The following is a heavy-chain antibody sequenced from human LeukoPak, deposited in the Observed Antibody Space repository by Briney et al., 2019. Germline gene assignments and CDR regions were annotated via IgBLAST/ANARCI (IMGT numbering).Heavy chain of an antibody. V-gene: IGHV3-23*01. Sequence: WGSLRLSCVASEFTFSTYGMSWVRQAPGKGLEWVSSINGSGRRTYYPDSVKGRFTISRDNAKNSLYLQMSSLRAEDTALYYCAREELERQVDYYYYYMDVWGRGTTVTVSS. CDR1: EFTFSTYG. CDR3: AREELERQVDYYYYYMDV. J-gene: IGHJ6*03. CDR2: INGSGRRT. D-gene: IGHD1-1*01.